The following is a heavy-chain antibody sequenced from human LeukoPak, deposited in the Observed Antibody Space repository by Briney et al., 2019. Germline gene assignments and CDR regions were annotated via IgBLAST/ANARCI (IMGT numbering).Heavy chain of an antibody. CDR3: ARWGSTKAFDI. CDR2: ITPSGGT. CDR1: GYTFTSYA. D-gene: IGHD2-2*01. V-gene: IGHV1-2*02. J-gene: IGHJ3*02. Sequence: ASVKVSCKASGYTFTSYAIHWVRQAPGQGLEWMGWITPSGGTNYPQKFQGRVAITWDTSITTAYMDLSRLTSDDTAVYYCARWGSTKAFDIWGQGTMVTVSS.